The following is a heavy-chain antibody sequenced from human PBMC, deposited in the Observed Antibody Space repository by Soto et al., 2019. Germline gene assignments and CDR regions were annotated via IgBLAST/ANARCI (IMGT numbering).Heavy chain of an antibody. CDR3: ARDPLWGTAKVLWQFDL. D-gene: IGHD5-18*01. Sequence: QVQLVESGGGVVQPGRSLRLSCAASGFTFNNYAMHWVRQAPGKGLEWVALISYDGSNKYYADSVKGRFTISRDNSKNTLYLQMNSMRAEDTAVYYRARDPLWGTAKVLWQFDLWGRGTLVTLSS. CDR2: ISYDGSNK. V-gene: IGHV3-30-3*01. J-gene: IGHJ2*01. CDR1: GFTFNNYA.